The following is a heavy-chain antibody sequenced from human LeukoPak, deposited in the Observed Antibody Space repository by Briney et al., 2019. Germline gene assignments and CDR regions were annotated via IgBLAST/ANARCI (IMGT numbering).Heavy chain of an antibody. D-gene: IGHD4-23*01. CDR2: ISYDGSNK. Sequence: GRSLRLSCAASGFTFSSYAMHWVRQAPGKGLEWVAVISYDGSNKYYADFVKGRFTISRDNSKNTLYLQMNSLRAEDTAVYYCARDRGGDYWGQGTLVTVSS. V-gene: IGHV3-30-3*01. CDR1: GFTFSSYA. J-gene: IGHJ4*02. CDR3: ARDRGGDY.